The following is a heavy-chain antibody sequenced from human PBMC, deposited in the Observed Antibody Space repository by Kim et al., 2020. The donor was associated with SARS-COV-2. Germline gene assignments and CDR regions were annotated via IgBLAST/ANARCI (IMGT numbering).Heavy chain of an antibody. CDR2: INHSGST. Sequence: SETLSLTCAVYGGSFSGYYWSWIRQPPGKGLEWIGEINHSGSTNYNPSLKSRVTISVDTSKNQFSLKLSSVTAADTAVYYCARGFFGNYLSWGKYYFDYWGQGTLVTVSS. CDR3: ARGFFGNYLSWGKYYFDY. V-gene: IGHV4-34*01. CDR1: GGSFSGYY. D-gene: IGHD4-4*01. J-gene: IGHJ4*02.